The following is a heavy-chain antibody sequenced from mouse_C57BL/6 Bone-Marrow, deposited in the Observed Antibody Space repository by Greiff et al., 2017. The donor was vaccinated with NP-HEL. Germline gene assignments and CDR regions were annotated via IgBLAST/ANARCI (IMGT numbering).Heavy chain of an antibody. CDR2: ISNGGGST. J-gene: IGHJ3*01. CDR3: ARHGYYKAWFAY. CDR1: GFTFSDYY. D-gene: IGHD2-12*01. Sequence: EVQRVESGGGLVQPGGSLKLSCAASGFTFSDYYMYWVRQTPEKRLEWVAYISNGGGSTYYPDTVKGRFTISRDNAKNTLYLQMSRLKSEDTAMYYCARHGYYKAWFAYWGQGTLVTVSA. V-gene: IGHV5-12*01.